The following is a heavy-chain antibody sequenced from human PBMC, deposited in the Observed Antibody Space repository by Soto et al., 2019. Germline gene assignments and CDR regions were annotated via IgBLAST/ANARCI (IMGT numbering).Heavy chain of an antibody. D-gene: IGHD6-13*01. CDR3: ARFGAAAAHDDN. J-gene: IGHJ4*01. Sequence: PSETLSLTCTVSGGSIGNSYWSWIRQSPGKGLEWVGYVHFSGSTTYNPSLAPRLNISFDMSKSQVYLQLTSVTAADTAVYYCARFGAAAAHDDNWGRGVLVTVSS. CDR1: GGSIGNSY. V-gene: IGHV4-59*01. CDR2: VHFSGST.